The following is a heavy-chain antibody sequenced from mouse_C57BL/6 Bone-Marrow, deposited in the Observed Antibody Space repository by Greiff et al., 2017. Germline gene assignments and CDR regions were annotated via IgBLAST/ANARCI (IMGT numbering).Heavy chain of an antibody. CDR2: IDPANGNT. J-gene: IGHJ4*01. Sequence: VPLQPSLAELVRPGASVKLSCTASGFNIKNTYMHWVKQRPEQGLEWIGRIDPANGNTKYAPKFQGKATITADPSSNTAYLQLSSMTSEDTAIYYCARYGNYHYYAIDYWGQGTSVTVSS. CDR1: GFNIKNTY. CDR3: ARYGNYHYYAIDY. D-gene: IGHD2-1*01. V-gene: IGHV14-3*01.